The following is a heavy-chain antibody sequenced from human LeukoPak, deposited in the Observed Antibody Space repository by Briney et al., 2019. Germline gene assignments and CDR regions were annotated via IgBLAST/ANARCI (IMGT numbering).Heavy chain of an antibody. CDR1: GFTFSSYG. D-gene: IGHD3-22*01. CDR3: AKDHLGYYYDSSGSLG. CDR2: IRYDGSNK. V-gene: IGHV3-30*02. J-gene: IGHJ4*02. Sequence: GGSLRLSCAASGFTFSSYGMHWVRQAPGRGLEWVAFIRYDGSNKYYADSVKGRFTISRDNSKNTLYLQMNSLRAEDTAVYYCAKDHLGYYYDSSGSLGWGQGTLVTVSS.